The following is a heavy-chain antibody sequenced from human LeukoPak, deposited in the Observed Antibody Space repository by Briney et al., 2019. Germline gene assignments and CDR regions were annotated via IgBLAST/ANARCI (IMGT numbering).Heavy chain of an antibody. CDR1: GATISSSSYY. J-gene: IGHJ4*02. Sequence: SETLSLTCIVSGATISSSSYYWGWIRQPPGKGLEWIGNIYYSGSTYNNPSLKSRVTISVDTSKNQFSLKLSSVTAADTAVYYCARANYYDSSGLRYWGQGTLVTVSS. V-gene: IGHV4-39*07. CDR3: ARANYYDSSGLRY. CDR2: IYYSGST. D-gene: IGHD3-22*01.